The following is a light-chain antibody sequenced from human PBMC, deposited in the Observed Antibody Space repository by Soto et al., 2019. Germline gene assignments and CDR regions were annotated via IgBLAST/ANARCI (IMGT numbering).Light chain of an antibody. CDR2: GAS. CDR3: QQYNNWPWT. J-gene: IGKJ1*01. V-gene: IGKV3-15*01. CDR1: QSISDT. Sequence: DIVMTQSPVTLSVSPGGRATLSCRASQSISDTLAWYQQKPGQAPRLLIHGASTRAPGFPARFSGSGSGTDFTLTISSLQSEDFAVYYCQQYNNWPWTFGQGTKG.